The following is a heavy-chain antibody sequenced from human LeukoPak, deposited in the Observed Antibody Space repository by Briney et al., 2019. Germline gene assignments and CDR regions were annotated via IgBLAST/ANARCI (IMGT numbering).Heavy chain of an antibody. CDR1: GFTFSNYA. J-gene: IGHJ4*02. V-gene: IGHV3-23*01. Sequence: PGASLRLSCAASGFTFSNYAMSWVRQAPGKGLEWVSAISGSGGSTYYADSVEGRFTISRDNSKNTLYLQMNSLRAEDTAVYYCAKTMVRGVIIPLFDYWGQGTLVTVSS. CDR2: ISGSGGST. CDR3: AKTMVRGVIIPLFDY. D-gene: IGHD3-10*01.